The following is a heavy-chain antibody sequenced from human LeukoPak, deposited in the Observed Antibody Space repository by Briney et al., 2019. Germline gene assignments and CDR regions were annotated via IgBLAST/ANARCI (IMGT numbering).Heavy chain of an antibody. J-gene: IGHJ4*02. V-gene: IGHV3-7*01. D-gene: IGHD3-22*01. CDR2: IKQDGSEK. CDR3: ARVGNYDSSGYYDY. Sequence: GGSLRLPCAASGFTFSSYWMSWVRQAPGKGLEWVANIKQDGSEKYYVDSVKGRFTISRDNAKNSLYLQMNSLRAEDTAVYYCARVGNYDSSGYYDYWGQGTLVTVSS. CDR1: GFTFSSYW.